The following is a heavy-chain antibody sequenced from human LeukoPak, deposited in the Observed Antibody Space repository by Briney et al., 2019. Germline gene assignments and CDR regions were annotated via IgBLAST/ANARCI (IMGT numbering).Heavy chain of an antibody. CDR1: GSTFTSYW. D-gene: IGHD2-2*01. CDR2: IYPGDSDT. CDR3: ASGYCSSTSCQADYYYCMDG. J-gene: IGHJ6*01. V-gene: IGHV5-51*01. Sequence: GGSLQISAQGSGSTFTSYWIGWARRLPGKGLGWMGIIYPGDSDTRYSPSFQGQVTISADKSISTAYLQWSSLKASDTAMYYCASGYCSSTSCQADYYYCMDGCGQGRTVTVSS.